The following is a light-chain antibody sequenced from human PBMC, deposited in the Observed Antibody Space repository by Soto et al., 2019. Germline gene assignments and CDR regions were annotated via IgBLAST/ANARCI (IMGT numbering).Light chain of an antibody. CDR2: GAS. CDR1: QNVGTS. V-gene: IGKV3-15*01. CDR3: QQYNNRPPMYT. Sequence: EIVMTQSPAILSMSPGERATLSCRASQNVGTSLAWYQQIPGQAPRLLMYGASIRATSIPARFSGSGSGTEFTLTISSLQSEDFAVYYCQQYNNRPPMYTFGQGTKLEIK. J-gene: IGKJ2*01.